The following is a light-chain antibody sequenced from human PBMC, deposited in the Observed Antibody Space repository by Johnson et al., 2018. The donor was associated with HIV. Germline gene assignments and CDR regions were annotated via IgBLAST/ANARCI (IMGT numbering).Light chain of an antibody. CDR2: DNN. V-gene: IGLV1-51*01. CDR3: GTWDSSLSAAV. CDR1: SSNIGNNY. Sequence: QSVLTQPPSVSAAPGQKVTISCSGSSSNIGNNYVSWYQQLPGTAPKLLIYDNNKRPSGIPDRFSGSKSGTSATLGITGLPTGDEADYYCGTWDSSLSAAVCGTGTKVTVL. J-gene: IGLJ1*01.